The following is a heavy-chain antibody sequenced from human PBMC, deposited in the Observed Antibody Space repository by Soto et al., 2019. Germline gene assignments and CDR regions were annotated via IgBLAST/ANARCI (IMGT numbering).Heavy chain of an antibody. V-gene: IGHV3-7*01. J-gene: IGHJ3*02. CDR1: GFTFSTYW. CDR2: IKQDGGEK. CDR3: ARGSDKRWDDAFDI. D-gene: IGHD1-26*01. Sequence: GGSLRLSCAASGFTFSTYWMNWVRQAPGKGLEWVANIKQDGGEKYYVDSVKGRFTISRDNAKNSLYLQMDSLRVEDTAVYFCARGSDKRWDDAFDIWGQGTMVTVSS.